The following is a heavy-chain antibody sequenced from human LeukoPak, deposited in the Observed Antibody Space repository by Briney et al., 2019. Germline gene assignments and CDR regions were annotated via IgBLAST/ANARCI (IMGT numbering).Heavy chain of an antibody. CDR1: GFTFTSYD. J-gene: IGHJ4*02. Sequence: PGGSLRLSCAASGFTFTSYDLSWVRQAPGKGLEWVSGISSSGAYTYYADSVKGRFTISRDNSKNTLHLQMHSLRAEDTAVYYCAKEVNFRSGLIDCWGQGTLVTVSS. CDR2: ISSSGAYT. V-gene: IGHV3-23*01. D-gene: IGHD3/OR15-3a*01. CDR3: AKEVNFRSGLIDC.